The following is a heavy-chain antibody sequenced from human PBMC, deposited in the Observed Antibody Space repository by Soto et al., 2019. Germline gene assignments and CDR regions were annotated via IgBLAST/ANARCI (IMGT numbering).Heavy chain of an antibody. V-gene: IGHV3-33*01. D-gene: IGHD3-10*01. Sequence: QVQLVESGGGVVQPGRSLRLSCAASGITLRNCGMHWVRQAPGKGLEWVAVIWYDETTKYYVDSVKGRFTISRDNSKNTLYLQMNSLIAEDTAVYYCARDLSRSGNYKKDAFHIWGQGTMVTVSS. CDR3: ARDLSRSGNYKKDAFHI. CDR2: IWYDETTK. CDR1: GITLRNCG. J-gene: IGHJ3*02.